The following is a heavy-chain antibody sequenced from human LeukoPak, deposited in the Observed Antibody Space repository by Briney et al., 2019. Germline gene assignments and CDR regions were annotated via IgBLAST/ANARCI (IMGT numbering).Heavy chain of an antibody. D-gene: IGHD3-10*01. CDR2: LSGSGGGT. V-gene: IGHV3-23*01. Sequence: GGSLRLSCAVSGITLSNYGMSWVRQAPGKGLEWVAGLSGSGGGTNYADSVQGRFTISRDNPKNTLYLQMNSLRAEDTAVCFCAKRGVVIRVFLVGFHKEAYYFDSWGQGALVTVSS. CDR1: GITLSNYG. CDR3: AKRGVVIRVFLVGFHKEAYYFDS. J-gene: IGHJ4*02.